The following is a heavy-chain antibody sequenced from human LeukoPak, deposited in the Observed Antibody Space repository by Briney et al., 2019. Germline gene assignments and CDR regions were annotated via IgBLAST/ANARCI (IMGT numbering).Heavy chain of an antibody. CDR2: ISGSGGST. Sequence: GGSLRLSCAASGFTFGSYAMSWVRQAPGKGLEWVSGISGSGGSTIYTDSVKGRCTISRDNSKNTLYLQMNSLRAEDTAVYYCAKGPPSAWSYNWFAPWGQGTLLTASS. V-gene: IGHV3-23*01. CDR3: AKGPPSAWSYNWFAP. D-gene: IGHD6-19*01. CDR1: GFTFGSYA. J-gene: IGHJ5*02.